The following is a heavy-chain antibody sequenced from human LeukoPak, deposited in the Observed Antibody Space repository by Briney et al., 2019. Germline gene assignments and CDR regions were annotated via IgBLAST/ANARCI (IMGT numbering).Heavy chain of an antibody. Sequence: ASVKVSCKASVYTFTTYDITWVRQAPGQGLAWMGWMNPNSGNTGYAQKFKDRVTMTSDTSITTAYMELRSLRSEDTAVYYCARGIRNQLYSDYWGQGTLITVSS. D-gene: IGHD1-14*01. CDR2: MNPNSGNT. J-gene: IGHJ4*02. CDR3: ARGIRNQLYSDY. CDR1: VYTFTTYD. V-gene: IGHV1-8*01.